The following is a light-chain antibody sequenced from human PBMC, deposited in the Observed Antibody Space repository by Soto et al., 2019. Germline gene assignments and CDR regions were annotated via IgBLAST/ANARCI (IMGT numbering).Light chain of an antibody. CDR2: DAS. J-gene: IGKJ4*01. CDR3: QQYDNLPIT. V-gene: IGKV1-33*01. CDR1: QDISNY. Sequence: DIQMTQSPSSLSASVGDRVTITCQASQDISNYLNWYQQKPGKAPKLLIYDASNLETGVPSRFSGSGSGTDFTHTISSLQTEDLATYYCQQYDNLPITFGGGTKVEIK.